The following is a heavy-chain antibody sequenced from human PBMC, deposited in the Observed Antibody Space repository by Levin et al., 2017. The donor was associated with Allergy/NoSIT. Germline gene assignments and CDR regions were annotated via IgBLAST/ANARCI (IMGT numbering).Heavy chain of an antibody. Sequence: AASVKVSCKASGYTFTGYYMHWVRQAPGQGLEWMGWINPNSGGTNYAQKFQGRVTMTRDTSISTAYMELSRLRSDDTAVYYCARANYYGSGSYYNAWGLGTLVTVSS. CDR3: ARANYYGSGSYYNA. D-gene: IGHD3-10*01. CDR2: INPNSGGT. V-gene: IGHV1-2*02. J-gene: IGHJ5*02. CDR1: GYTFTGYY.